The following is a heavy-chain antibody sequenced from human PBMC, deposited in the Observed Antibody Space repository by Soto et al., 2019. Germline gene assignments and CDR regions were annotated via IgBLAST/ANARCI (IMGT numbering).Heavy chain of an antibody. CDR1: GSTFSNYI. CDR3: AGGDNYYALGV. CDR2: ISYDGGNK. D-gene: IGHD2-15*01. J-gene: IGHJ6*02. V-gene: IGHV3-30-3*01. Sequence: QLQLVESGGGVVQPGTSLRLSCTASGSTFSNYIMHWVRQAPGKGLDWVAFISYDGGNKDYADSVEGRFTISRDNSKSTLYLQLSSLRPEDTAVYYCAGGDNYYALGVWGQGTTVTVSS.